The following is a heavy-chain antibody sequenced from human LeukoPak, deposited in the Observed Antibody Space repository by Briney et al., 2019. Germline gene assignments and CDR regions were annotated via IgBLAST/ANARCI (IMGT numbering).Heavy chain of an antibody. CDR2: ISSSSSYI. V-gene: IGHV3-21*01. J-gene: IGHJ4*02. Sequence: GGSLRLSCAASGFTFSSYSMNWVRQAPGKGLEWVSSISSSSSYIYYADSVKGRFTISRDNAKNSLYLQMNSLRAENTAVYYCARTSIGYSSLLDREWGQGTLVTVSS. CDR3: ARTSIGYSSLLDRE. D-gene: IGHD5-18*01. CDR1: GFTFSSYS.